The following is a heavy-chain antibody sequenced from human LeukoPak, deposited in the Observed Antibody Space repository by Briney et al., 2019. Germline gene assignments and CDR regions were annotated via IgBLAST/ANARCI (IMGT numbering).Heavy chain of an antibody. CDR1: GFTFSSYS. D-gene: IGHD6-13*01. V-gene: IGHV3-21*01. CDR2: ISSSYI. Sequence: GGSLRLSCAASGFTFSSYSMNWVRQAPGKGLEWVSSISSSYIYYADSVKGRFTISRDNAKNSLYLQMNSLRAEDTAVYYCARSGTAADFFDYWGQGTLVTVSS. J-gene: IGHJ4*02. CDR3: ARSGTAADFFDY.